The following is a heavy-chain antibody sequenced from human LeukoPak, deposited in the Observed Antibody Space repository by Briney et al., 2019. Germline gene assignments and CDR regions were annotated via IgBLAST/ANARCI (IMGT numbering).Heavy chain of an antibody. CDR3: ARVPGYCSGGSCYSAYFDY. CDR1: GFTFISYN. V-gene: IGHV3-48*02. J-gene: IGHJ4*02. CDR2: ISTSSNTV. D-gene: IGHD2-15*01. Sequence: PGGSLRLSCAASGFTFISYNMNWVRQAPGKGLEWVSYISTSSNTVYYADSVKGRFTISRDNAKNSLYLQMNGLRDEDTAVYYCARVPGYCSGGSCYSAYFDYWGLGTLVTVSS.